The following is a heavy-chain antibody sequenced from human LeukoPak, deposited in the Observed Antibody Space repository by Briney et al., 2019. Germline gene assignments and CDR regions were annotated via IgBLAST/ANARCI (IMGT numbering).Heavy chain of an antibody. CDR3: AVVDIVATTGQFDY. D-gene: IGHD5-12*01. V-gene: IGHV1-8*01. CDR1: GYTFTSYD. Sequence: EASVKVSCKASGYTFTSYDINWVRQATGQGLEWMGWMNPNSGNTGYAQKFQGRVTMTRHTSISTAYMELSSLRSEDTAVYYCAVVDIVATTGQFDYWGQGTLVTVSS. J-gene: IGHJ4*02. CDR2: MNPNSGNT.